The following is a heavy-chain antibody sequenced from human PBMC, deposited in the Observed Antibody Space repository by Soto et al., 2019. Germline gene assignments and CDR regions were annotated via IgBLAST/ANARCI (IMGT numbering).Heavy chain of an antibody. J-gene: IGHJ4*02. Sequence: AGGSLRLSCAASGFTFSSYSMNWVRQAPGKGLEWVSYISSSSSTIYYADSVKGRFTISRDNAKNSLYLQMNSLRDEDTAVYYCARVYTAGRVEYYFDYWGQGTLVTVSS. D-gene: IGHD3-16*01. CDR3: ARVYTAGRVEYYFDY. CDR2: ISSSSSTI. V-gene: IGHV3-48*02. CDR1: GFTFSSYS.